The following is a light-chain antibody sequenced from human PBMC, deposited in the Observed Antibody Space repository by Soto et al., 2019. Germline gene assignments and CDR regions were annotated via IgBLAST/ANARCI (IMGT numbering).Light chain of an antibody. CDR3: HSYDSSLSAVV. V-gene: IGLV1-40*01. CDR1: SSNIGAGYD. J-gene: IGLJ3*02. CDR2: SNN. Sequence: QSVLTQPPSVSGAPGQRATISCTGTSSNIGAGYDVHWYQQLPGKAPTLLIYSNNDRPSGVPDRFSGSKSGTSASLAITGLQADDEADYYCHSYDSSLSAVVFGGGTKLTVL.